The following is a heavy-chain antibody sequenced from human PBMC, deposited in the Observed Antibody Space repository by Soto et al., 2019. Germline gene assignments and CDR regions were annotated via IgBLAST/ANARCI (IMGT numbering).Heavy chain of an antibody. CDR1: GYTFTTYD. D-gene: IGHD1-1*01. CDR3: ARGVDAGVDV. V-gene: IGHV1-8*01. J-gene: IGHJ6*02. Sequence: QVQLVQSGAEVTKPGASVKVSCKASGYTFTTYDINWVRQATGQGIEWLGWMSPNSGATGYAQKFQGRDTMTRDTSMTTRYMELSHVRSEDPAMYYCARGVDAGVDVWGQGTTVTVSS. CDR2: MSPNSGAT.